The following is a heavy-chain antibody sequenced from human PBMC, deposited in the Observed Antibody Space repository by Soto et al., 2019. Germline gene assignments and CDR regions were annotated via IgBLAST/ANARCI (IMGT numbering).Heavy chain of an antibody. CDR2: ISYDGSNQ. CDR1: GFTFSDFE. J-gene: IGHJ4*02. CDR3: ARRTGTAPRFDF. V-gene: IGHV3-30-3*01. D-gene: IGHD1-7*01. Sequence: QVQLVESGGGVGQPARSLILSCSASGFTFSDFEMYWIRQAPGKGLDWVSCISYDGSNQYYAGSVKGRFTIYRDNSKNPRFLLRSSLRPEDTAVYFCARRTGTAPRFDFWGQGNLVTVSS.